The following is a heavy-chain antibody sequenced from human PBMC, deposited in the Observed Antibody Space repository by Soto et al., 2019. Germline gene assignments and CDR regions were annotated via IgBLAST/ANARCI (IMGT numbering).Heavy chain of an antibody. CDR3: ARPIAAAGINAFDI. Sequence: QVQLVQSGAEVKKPGSSLKVSCKASGGTFSSYAISWVRQAPGQGLEWMGGIIPIFGTANYAQKFQGRVTITGDESTRTAYMELSSLRSEDTAVYYCARPIAAAGINAFDIWGQGTMVTVSS. CDR2: IIPIFGTA. CDR1: GGTFSSYA. D-gene: IGHD6-13*01. J-gene: IGHJ3*02. V-gene: IGHV1-69*01.